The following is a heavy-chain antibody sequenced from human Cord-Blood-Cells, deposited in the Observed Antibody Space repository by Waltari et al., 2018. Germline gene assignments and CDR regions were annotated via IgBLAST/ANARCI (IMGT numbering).Heavy chain of an antibody. CDR2: IYWDDDK. Sequence: QITLKESGPTLVKPTQTLTLTCTFSALSPSTSGVGLGWIRQPPGKALEWLALIYWDDDKRYSPSLKSRRTITKDTSKNQVVLTMTNMDPVDTATYYCAHRQHDYGGNYFDYWGQGTLVTVSS. CDR3: AHRQHDYGGNYFDY. V-gene: IGHV2-5*02. J-gene: IGHJ4*02. D-gene: IGHD4-17*01. CDR1: ALSPSTSGVG.